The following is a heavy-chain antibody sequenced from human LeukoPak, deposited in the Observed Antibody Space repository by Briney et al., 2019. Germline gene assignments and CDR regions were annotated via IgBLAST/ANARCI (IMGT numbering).Heavy chain of an antibody. CDR3: ARGLASSEYFQH. J-gene: IGHJ1*01. D-gene: IGHD6-19*01. Sequence: PSETLSLTCTVSGGSISSSSYYWGWIRQPPGKGLEWIGSISYSGSTYYNPSLKSRVTISVDTSKNQFSLKLSSVTAADTAVYYCARGLASSEYFQHWGQGTLVTVSS. CDR1: GGSISSSSYY. V-gene: IGHV4-39*07. CDR2: ISYSGST.